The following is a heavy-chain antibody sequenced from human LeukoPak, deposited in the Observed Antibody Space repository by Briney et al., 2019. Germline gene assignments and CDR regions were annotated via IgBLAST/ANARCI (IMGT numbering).Heavy chain of an antibody. CDR1: GYTFTGYY. V-gene: IGHV1-2*02. CDR2: INPNSGGT. D-gene: IGHD3-22*01. CDR3: ARSFYPYYYDSSGPGDAFDI. Sequence: ASVKVSCKASGYTFTGYYMHWVRQAPGQGLEWMGWINPNSGGTNYAQKFQGRVTMTRDTSISTAYMELSRLRSDDTAVYYCARSFYPYYYDSSGPGDAFDIWGQGTMVTVSS. J-gene: IGHJ3*02.